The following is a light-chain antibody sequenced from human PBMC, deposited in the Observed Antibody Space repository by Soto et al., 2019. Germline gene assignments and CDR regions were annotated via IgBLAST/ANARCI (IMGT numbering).Light chain of an antibody. Sequence: EIVLTQSPATLSLSPGERATLSCRASQSVSSSYLAWYQQKPGQAPRLLIYGASSRATGIPDRFSGSGSATDFTLTIRRLEPEDFAVYYCQQYGTSPPLTFGGGTTGDIK. CDR1: QSVSSSY. CDR3: QQYGTSPPLT. CDR2: GAS. V-gene: IGKV3-20*01. J-gene: IGKJ4*01.